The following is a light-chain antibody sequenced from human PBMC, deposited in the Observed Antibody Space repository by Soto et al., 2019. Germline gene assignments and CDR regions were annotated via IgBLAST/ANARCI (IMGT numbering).Light chain of an antibody. CDR3: QQSFGVPVT. CDR2: GAS. J-gene: IGKJ5*01. CDR1: QSISTS. Sequence: IQMTQSPPSLSASVEDRVTITCRASQSISTSLNWYQQKPGKAPKLLIFGASTLQSGVPSRFSGSGSGTDFNFTITSLQPEDFATYYCQQSFGVPVTFGQGTRLEIK. V-gene: IGKV1-39*01.